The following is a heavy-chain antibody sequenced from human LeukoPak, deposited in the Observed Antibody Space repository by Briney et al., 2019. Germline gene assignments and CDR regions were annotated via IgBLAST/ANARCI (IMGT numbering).Heavy chain of an antibody. CDR1: GGSISSYY. J-gene: IGHJ4*02. CDR2: IYYSGST. Sequence: PSETLSLTCTASGGSISSYYWSWIRQPPGKGLEWIGYIYYSGSTNYNPSLKSRVTMSVDTSKNQFSLRLSSVNAANTAVYYCARDILATSIAAPYYWGQGTLVTVSS. V-gene: IGHV4-59*12. D-gene: IGHD6-13*01. CDR3: ARDILATSIAAPYY.